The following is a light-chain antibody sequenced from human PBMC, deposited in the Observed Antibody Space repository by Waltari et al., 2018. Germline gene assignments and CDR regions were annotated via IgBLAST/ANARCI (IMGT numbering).Light chain of an antibody. CDR2: EVN. V-gene: IGLV2-8*01. CDR1: SSDVGAYDY. Sequence: QSALTQPPSASGSPGQSVTISCTGTSSDVGAYDYVSWYQHHPDKAPKLIIFEVNKWPPGVPDRCSGSKSGNTAALTVSGLQAEDEADYYCSSYAGTDNFVVFGGGTKLTVL. CDR3: SSYAGTDNFVV. J-gene: IGLJ2*01.